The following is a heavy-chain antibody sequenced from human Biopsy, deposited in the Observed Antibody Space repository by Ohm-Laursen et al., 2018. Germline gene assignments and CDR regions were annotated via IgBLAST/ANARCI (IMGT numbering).Heavy chain of an antibody. J-gene: IGHJ5*02. CDR1: GVSVTSRGYY. V-gene: IGHV4-61*08. CDR3: ARHPTGFWFDP. CDR2: ISYSGTT. Sequence: SDTLSLTCTVSGVSVTSRGYYWTWIRQPPGTGVEWIGHISYSGTTNYKSSLRSRVTMSVDTSKNQFSLNLTSVTAADTAVYYCARHPTGFWFDPWGQGTLVIVSS.